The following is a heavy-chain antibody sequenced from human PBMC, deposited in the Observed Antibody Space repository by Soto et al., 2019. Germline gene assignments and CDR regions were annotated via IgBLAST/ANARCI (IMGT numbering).Heavy chain of an antibody. CDR3: ARDSSIAVAGYGMDV. CDR1: GGSISSSSW. D-gene: IGHD6-19*01. V-gene: IGHV4-4*02. J-gene: IGHJ6*02. CDR2: IYHSGST. Sequence: LSLTCAVSGGSISSSSWWSWVRQPPGKGLEWIGEIYHSGSTNYNPSLKSRVTISVDKSKNQFSLKLSSVTAADTAVYYCARDSSIAVAGYGMDVWGQGTTVTVSS.